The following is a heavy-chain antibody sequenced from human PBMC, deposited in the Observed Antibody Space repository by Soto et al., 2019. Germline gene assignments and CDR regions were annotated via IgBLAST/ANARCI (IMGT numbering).Heavy chain of an antibody. D-gene: IGHD6-25*01. CDR2: ISGTGGSA. CDR3: ARDGSMAATGYYYGMDV. V-gene: IGHV3-23*01. Sequence: PGGSLRLSCAASGFTFSDSAMSWVRQAPGMGLEWVSTISGTGGSAYYADSVKGRFTISRDNSKNTLYLQMNSLRAEDTAVYYCARDGSMAATGYYYGMDVWGQGTKVTGS. J-gene: IGHJ6*02. CDR1: GFTFSDSA.